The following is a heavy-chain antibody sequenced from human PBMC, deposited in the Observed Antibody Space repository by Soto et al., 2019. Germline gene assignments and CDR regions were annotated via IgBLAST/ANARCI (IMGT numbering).Heavy chain of an antibody. D-gene: IGHD2-15*01. CDR1: GYTFTGYY. CDR3: ARDALVVVVAAIEHGMDV. CDR2: INPNSGGT. Sequence: QVQLVQSGAEVKKPGASVKVSCKASGYTFTGYYMHWVRQAPGQGLEWMGWINPNSGGTNYAQKFQGRVTMTSDTSISTAYMELSRLRSDDTAVYYCARDALVVVVAAIEHGMDVWGQGTTVTVSS. J-gene: IGHJ6*02. V-gene: IGHV1-2*02.